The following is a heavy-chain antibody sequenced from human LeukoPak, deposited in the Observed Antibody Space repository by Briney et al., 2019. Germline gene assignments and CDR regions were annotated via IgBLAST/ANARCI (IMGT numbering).Heavy chain of an antibody. J-gene: IGHJ5*02. CDR1: GGSISSNY. V-gene: IGHV4-59*01. D-gene: IGHD3-16*01. Sequence: SETLSLTCTVSGGSISSNYWSWIRQPPGKGLEWIGYIYYSGSTNYNPSLKSRVTISVDTSKNQFSLKLCSVTAADTAVYYCARGGRLGFDPWGQGTLVTVSS. CDR3: ARGGRLGFDP. CDR2: IYYSGST.